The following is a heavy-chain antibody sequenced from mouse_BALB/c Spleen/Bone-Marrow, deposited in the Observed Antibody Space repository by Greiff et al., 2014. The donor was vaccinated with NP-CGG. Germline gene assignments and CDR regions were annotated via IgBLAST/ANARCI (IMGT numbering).Heavy chain of an antibody. V-gene: IGHV1-69*01. CDR3: ARSDYRYDPLAY. D-gene: IGHD2-14*01. Sequence: VQRVESGAELVMPGASVKMSCKASGYTFTDYWIHWVKQRPGQGLEWIGAIDTSDDYTTYNQKFKGKATLTVDESSSTAYMQFSSLTSEDSAVYYCARSDYRYDPLAYWGQGTLVTVSA. CDR2: IDTSDDYT. CDR1: GYTFTDYW. J-gene: IGHJ3*01.